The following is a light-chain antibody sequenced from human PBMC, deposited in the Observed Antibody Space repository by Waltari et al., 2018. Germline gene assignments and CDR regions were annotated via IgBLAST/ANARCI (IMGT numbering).Light chain of an antibody. CDR2: EVT. CDR1: TSDVGGYNS. V-gene: IGLV2-14*01. Sequence: QSALTQPASVSGSPGRSITISCSGTTSDVGGYNSVSWYQQHPNKGPKVIIFEVTNRRSGVSNRVSGAKSGDTATLTSSGLQTEDDADFFCASYTSSSTWVFGGGTKVTVL. CDR3: ASYTSSSTWV. J-gene: IGLJ3*02.